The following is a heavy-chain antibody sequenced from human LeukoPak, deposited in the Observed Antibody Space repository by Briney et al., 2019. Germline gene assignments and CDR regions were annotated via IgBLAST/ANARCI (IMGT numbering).Heavy chain of an antibody. Sequence: SETLSLTCTVSGGSISSGSYYWVWIRQPPGKGLEWIGYIYYSGSTNYNPSLESRVTISVDTSKNQFSLKLSSVTAADTAVYYCARFVAAAGTFFDYWGQGTLVTVSS. CDR1: GGSISSGSYY. V-gene: IGHV4-61*01. CDR2: IYYSGST. D-gene: IGHD6-13*01. CDR3: ARFVAAAGTFFDY. J-gene: IGHJ4*02.